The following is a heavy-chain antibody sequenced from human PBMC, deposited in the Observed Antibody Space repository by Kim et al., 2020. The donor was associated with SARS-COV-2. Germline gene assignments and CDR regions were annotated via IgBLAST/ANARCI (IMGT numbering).Heavy chain of an antibody. CDR3: ASRTYGCSGGSCYFDAFDI. D-gene: IGHD2-15*01. J-gene: IGHJ3*02. CDR2: IYYSGST. CDR1: GGSISSYY. Sequence: SETLSLTCTVSGGSISSYYWSWIRQPPGKGLEWIGYIYYSGSTNYNPSLKSRVTISVDTSKNQFSLKLSSVTAADTAVYYCASRTYGCSGGSCYFDAFDIWGQGTMVTVSS. V-gene: IGHV4-59*08.